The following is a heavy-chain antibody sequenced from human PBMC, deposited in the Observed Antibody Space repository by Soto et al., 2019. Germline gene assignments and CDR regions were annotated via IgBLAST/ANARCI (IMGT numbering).Heavy chain of an antibody. CDR2: IYYSGST. V-gene: IGHV4-59*08. CDR1: GGSISSYY. Sequence: SETLSLTCTVSGGSISSYYWSWIRQPPGKGLEWIGYIYYSGSTNYNPSLKSRVTISVDTSKNQFSLKLSSVTAADTAVYYCARAVVTMIVVGFDYWGQGTLVTVSS. D-gene: IGHD3-22*01. CDR3: ARAVVTMIVVGFDY. J-gene: IGHJ4*02.